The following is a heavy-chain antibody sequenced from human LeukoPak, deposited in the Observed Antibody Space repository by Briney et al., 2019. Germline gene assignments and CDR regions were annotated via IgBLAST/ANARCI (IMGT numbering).Heavy chain of an antibody. D-gene: IGHD6-19*01. J-gene: IGHJ4*02. Sequence: PGGSLRLSCAASGLTFRNYGMNWVRQAPGKGLEWVTLIWYDGSRDYYVDFVKGRFTASRDNSRNTLYLQMRNLRAEDTAVYYCATVRGSDWYMDYWGQGTLVTVSS. CDR2: IWYDGSRD. CDR1: GLTFRNYG. CDR3: ATVRGSDWYMDY. V-gene: IGHV3-33*01.